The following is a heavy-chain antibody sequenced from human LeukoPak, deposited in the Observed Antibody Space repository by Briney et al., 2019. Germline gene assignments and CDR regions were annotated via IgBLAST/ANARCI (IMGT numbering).Heavy chain of an antibody. J-gene: IGHJ5*02. CDR3: AREEYSSRFRWFDP. Sequence: GGSLRLSCAASGFTFSRYWMSWVRQAPGKGLEWVANIKEDGGEKFHVDSVKGRFTISRDNAKKSLYLQMNSLRAEDTAVYYCAREEYSSRFRWFDPWGQGTLVTVSS. D-gene: IGHD6-13*01. CDR1: GFTFSRYW. V-gene: IGHV3-7*01. CDR2: IKEDGGEK.